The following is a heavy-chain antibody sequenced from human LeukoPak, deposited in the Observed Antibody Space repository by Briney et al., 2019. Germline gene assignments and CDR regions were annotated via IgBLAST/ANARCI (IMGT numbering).Heavy chain of an antibody. Sequence: HPGGSLRLSCAASGFTFSNFAMHWVRQAPGKGLEWVAAISYDGSNKYYADYVKGRLTISRDNSKNTLYLQINSLRAEDTAVYYCARGGYYDSSFTSAVAGLDYWGQGTLVIVSS. CDR3: ARGGYYDSSFTSAVAGLDY. D-gene: IGHD3-22*01. J-gene: IGHJ4*02. CDR2: ISYDGSNK. V-gene: IGHV3-30-3*01. CDR1: GFTFSNFA.